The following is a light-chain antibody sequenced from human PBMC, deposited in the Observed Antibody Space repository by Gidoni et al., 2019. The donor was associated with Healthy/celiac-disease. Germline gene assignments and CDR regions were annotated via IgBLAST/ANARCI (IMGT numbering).Light chain of an antibody. V-gene: IGLV4-60*03. Sequence: QPVLTQSSSASASLGSSVKLTCTLSSGHSSYIIAWHQQQPGKAPRYLMKLEGSGSYNKGRGVPDRLSGSSSGADRYLTISNLQSEDEADYYCETWDSNTHVFGTGTKVTVL. J-gene: IGLJ1*01. CDR3: ETWDSNTHV. CDR1: SGHSSYI. CDR2: LEGSGSY.